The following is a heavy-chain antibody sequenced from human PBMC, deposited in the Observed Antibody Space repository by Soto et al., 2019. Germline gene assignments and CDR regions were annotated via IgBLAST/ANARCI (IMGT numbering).Heavy chain of an antibody. CDR1: GGSVSSGSYY. Sequence: PSETLSLTCTVSGGSVSSGSYYWSWIRQPPGKGLEWIGYIYYSGSTNYNPSLKSRVTISVDTSKNQFSLKLSSVTAADTAVYYCARDHYYDSSGYNRGLYNWFDPWGQGTLVTVSS. CDR2: IYYSGST. V-gene: IGHV4-61*01. J-gene: IGHJ5*02. D-gene: IGHD3-22*01. CDR3: ARDHYYDSSGYNRGLYNWFDP.